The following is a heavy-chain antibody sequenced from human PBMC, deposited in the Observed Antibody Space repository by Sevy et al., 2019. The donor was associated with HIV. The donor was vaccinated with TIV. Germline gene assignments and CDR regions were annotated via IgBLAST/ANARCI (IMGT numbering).Heavy chain of an antibody. CDR2: ISDSAHST. D-gene: IGHD3-10*01. V-gene: IGHV3-23*01. CDR1: GFSFTTHA. CDR3: AKVLGSGSYMPSDS. J-gene: IGHJ4*02. Sequence: GGSLRLSCEATGFSFTTHAMSWVRQAPGKGLEWVSTISDSAHSTYYADSVKGRFTISRDNSNNTLYLQMNSLRAEDTALYYCAKVLGSGSYMPSDSWGQGTLVTVSS.